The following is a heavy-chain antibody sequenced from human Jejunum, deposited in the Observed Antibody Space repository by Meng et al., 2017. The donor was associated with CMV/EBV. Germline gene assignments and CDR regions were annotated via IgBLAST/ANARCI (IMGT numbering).Heavy chain of an antibody. Sequence: CAASEFTFSRFWMNWVRQTPGTGLVWLARINGDGGTTTYADSVRGRFTISRDNANNMLYLQMNSLRAEDTAMYYCTRASMPYGMDAWGQGTTVTVSS. V-gene: IGHV3-74*03. CDR3: TRASMPYGMDA. J-gene: IGHJ6*02. CDR2: INGDGGTT. CDR1: EFTFSRFW. D-gene: IGHD2/OR15-2a*01.